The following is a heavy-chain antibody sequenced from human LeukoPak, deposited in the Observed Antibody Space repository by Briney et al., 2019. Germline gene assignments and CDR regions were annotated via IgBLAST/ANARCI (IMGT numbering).Heavy chain of an antibody. Sequence: ASVKVSCKASGYTFTGYYMHWVRQAPGQGLGWMGWINPNSGGTNYAQKFQGRVTMTRDTSISTAYMELSRLRSDDTAVYYCARGGRPRTYYYDSSGYPNYWGQGTLVTVSS. V-gene: IGHV1-2*02. J-gene: IGHJ4*02. CDR2: INPNSGGT. CDR3: ARGGRPRTYYYDSSGYPNY. D-gene: IGHD3-22*01. CDR1: GYTFTGYY.